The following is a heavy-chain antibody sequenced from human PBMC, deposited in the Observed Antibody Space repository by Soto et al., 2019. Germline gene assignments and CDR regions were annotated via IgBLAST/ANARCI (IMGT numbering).Heavy chain of an antibody. CDR3: ARGDIVATTFNY. Sequence: ASVKVSCKASGGTFSSYAISWVRQAPGQGLEWMGGIIPIFGTANYAQKFQGRATITADESTSTAYMELSSLRSEDTAVYYCARGDIVATTFNYWGQGTLVTVSS. CDR2: IIPIFGTA. V-gene: IGHV1-69*13. J-gene: IGHJ4*02. CDR1: GGTFSSYA. D-gene: IGHD5-12*01.